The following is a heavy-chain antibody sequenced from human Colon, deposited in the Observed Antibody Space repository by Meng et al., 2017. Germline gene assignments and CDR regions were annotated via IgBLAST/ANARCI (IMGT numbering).Heavy chain of an antibody. Sequence: GQLDQSGAGVKKPGAPGTVSCNAAGSTVTDYHMHWVRQAPGQGLEWMGRIDPNSGGTNYAQKFQGRVTMTRDTSITTAYMELSRLRSDDTAVYYCARVLFSGSYPSGYWGQGTLVTVSS. CDR3: ARVLFSGSYPSGY. CDR1: GSTVTDYH. CDR2: IDPNSGGT. V-gene: IGHV1-2*06. D-gene: IGHD1-26*01. J-gene: IGHJ4*02.